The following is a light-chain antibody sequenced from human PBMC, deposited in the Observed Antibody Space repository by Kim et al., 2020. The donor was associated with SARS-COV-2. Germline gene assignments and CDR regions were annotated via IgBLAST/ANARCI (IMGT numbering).Light chain of an antibody. Sequence: AAVGDTVTITWRASQGVANSLAWFQQKPGKAPKSLIYAASTLQTGVPSMFSGTGSRTYFTLTISSLQPKDSATYYCQQYNTYTWTFGQGTKVDIK. CDR1: QGVANS. V-gene: IGKV1-16*01. J-gene: IGKJ1*01. CDR2: AAS. CDR3: QQYNTYTWT.